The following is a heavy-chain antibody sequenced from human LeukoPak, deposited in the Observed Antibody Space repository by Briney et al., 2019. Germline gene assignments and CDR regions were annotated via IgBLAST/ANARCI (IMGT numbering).Heavy chain of an antibody. Sequence: GGSLRLSCAASGFTFSSYGMHWVRQAPGKGLEWVAFRRYDGSNKYYADSVKGRFTISRYNSKNTLYLQMNSLRAEDTAVYYCAKGEFDILATIRPLYFDYWGQGTLVTVSS. CDR1: GFTFSSYG. D-gene: IGHD5-12*01. CDR2: RRYDGSNK. CDR3: AKGEFDILATIRPLYFDY. V-gene: IGHV3-30*02. J-gene: IGHJ4*02.